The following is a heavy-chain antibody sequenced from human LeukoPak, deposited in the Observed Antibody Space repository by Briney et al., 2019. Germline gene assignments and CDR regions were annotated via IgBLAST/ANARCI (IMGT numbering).Heavy chain of an antibody. D-gene: IGHD6-19*01. CDR1: GGSFSGYY. J-gene: IGHJ5*02. V-gene: IGHV4-59*01. Sequence: SETLSLTCAVYGGSFSGYYRSWIRQPPGKGLEWIGYIYYSGSTNYNPSLKSRVTISVDTSKNQFSLKLSSVTAADTAVYYCATMKSGYRSGWSNWFDPWGQGTLVTVSS. CDR3: ATMKSGYRSGWSNWFDP. CDR2: IYYSGST.